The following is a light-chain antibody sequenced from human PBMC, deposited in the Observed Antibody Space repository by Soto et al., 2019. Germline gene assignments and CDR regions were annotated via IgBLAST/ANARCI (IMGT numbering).Light chain of an antibody. V-gene: IGLV2-23*01. CDR2: EAS. CDR1: GSDVRTYNL. CDR3: CSYAGDKTYV. J-gene: IGLJ1*01. Sequence: QSVLTQPASVSGSPGQSITISCTVTGSDVRTYNLASWYQQHPGKVPKLIIYEASKRPSGVSNRFSGSQPGNTASLTVSGLQAEDEADYYCCSYAGDKTYVFGSGTKVTVL.